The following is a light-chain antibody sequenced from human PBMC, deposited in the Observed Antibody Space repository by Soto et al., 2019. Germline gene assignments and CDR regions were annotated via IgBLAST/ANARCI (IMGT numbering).Light chain of an antibody. CDR3: QQHNNWPPWT. V-gene: IGKV3-15*01. Sequence: EIVLTQSPATLSVSLGERATLSCTASQSISSNLAWYQQKPGQAPRLLIYGASTRATGIPDRFSGSASGTEFTLTISSLQSEDFAVYYCQQHNNWPPWTFGQGTKVDIK. CDR1: QSISSN. J-gene: IGKJ1*01. CDR2: GAS.